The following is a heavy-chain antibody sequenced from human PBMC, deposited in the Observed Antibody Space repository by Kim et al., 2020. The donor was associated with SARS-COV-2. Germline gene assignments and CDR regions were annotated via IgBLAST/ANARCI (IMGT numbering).Heavy chain of an antibody. CDR2: IKDDGSKK. CDR1: GFIFRNYW. D-gene: IGHD6-19*01. V-gene: IGHV3-7*05. J-gene: IGHJ4*02. Sequence: GGSLRLSCVASGFIFRNYWMHWVRQAPGKGLEWVARIKDDGSKKRYVDSVRGRFTISRDNAKNSLYLQMSSLRADDTAIYYCASDHGWHFDSWGQGTLVTVS. CDR3: ASDHGWHFDS.